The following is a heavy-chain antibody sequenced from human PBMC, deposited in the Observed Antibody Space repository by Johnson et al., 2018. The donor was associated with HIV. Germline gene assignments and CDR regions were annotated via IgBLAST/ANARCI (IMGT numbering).Heavy chain of an antibody. CDR2: IRYDGSNK. V-gene: IGHV3-30*14. CDR1: GFTFSSYA. CDR3: ARAPPYYGGYSVSDAFDM. J-gene: IGHJ3*02. Sequence: QVQLVESGGGVVQPGRSLRLSCAASGFTFSSYAMHWVRQAPGKGLEWVAFIRYDGSNKYYADSVKGRFTISRDNSKNTLYLQMNSLRPEDTAVYYCARAPPYYGGYSVSDAFDMWGQGTMVTVSS. D-gene: IGHD3-22*01.